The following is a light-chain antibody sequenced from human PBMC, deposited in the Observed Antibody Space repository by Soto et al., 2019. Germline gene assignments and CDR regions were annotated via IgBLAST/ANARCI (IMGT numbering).Light chain of an antibody. J-gene: IGKJ2*01. CDR3: QQYENWPPYT. CDR1: QSVRSSQ. V-gene: IGKV3-20*01. Sequence: EIVLTQSPATLSLSPGERATLSCRASQSVRSSQFAWYQHKPGQAPRLLIYSTSTRATGIPDRFSGSGSGTDFTLSISRLEPEEFAVYYCQQYENWPPYTFDQGTKLEI. CDR2: STS.